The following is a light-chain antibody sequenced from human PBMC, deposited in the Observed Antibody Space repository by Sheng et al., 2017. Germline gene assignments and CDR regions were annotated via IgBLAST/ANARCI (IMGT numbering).Light chain of an antibody. CDR1: QGISTY. CDR3: QQSFSTPRT. V-gene: IGKV1-39*01. J-gene: IGKJ1*01. Sequence: QLTQSPSSLSASVGDRVIITCRASQGISTYLAWYQQKPEKAPNLLIYGASTLQSGVPSRFSGSRSGADFTLTISSLQPADFATYFCQQSFSTPRTFGQGTRVEIK. CDR2: GAS.